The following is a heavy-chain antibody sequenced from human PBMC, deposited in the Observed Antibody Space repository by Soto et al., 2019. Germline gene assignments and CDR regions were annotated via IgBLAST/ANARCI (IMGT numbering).Heavy chain of an antibody. J-gene: IGHJ4*02. D-gene: IGHD6-13*01. Sequence: SETLSLTCAVSGGSISSGGSSWSWIRQPPGKGLEWIGYFYHSGSTYYNPSLKSRVTISVDRSKNQFSLKLSSVTAADTAVYYCAGSFGVAAAGPFGYWGQGTLVTVSS. CDR1: GGSISSGGSS. CDR2: FYHSGST. CDR3: AGSFGVAAAGPFGY. V-gene: IGHV4-30-2*01.